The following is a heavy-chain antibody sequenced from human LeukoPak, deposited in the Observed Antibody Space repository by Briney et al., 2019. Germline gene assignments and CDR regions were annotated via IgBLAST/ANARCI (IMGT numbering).Heavy chain of an antibody. V-gene: IGHV3-23*01. CDR3: TTGARAGLADY. J-gene: IGHJ4*02. D-gene: IGHD6-19*01. CDR1: GFAFGSEA. Sequence: GSLRLSCAVSGFAFGSEAMSWVRQSPARGLEWVASISPGGGTTYYADYVKGRFIISRDNSNNTLFVQMNSLRAEDTAVYYCTTGARAGLADYWGQGTLVTVSS. CDR2: ISPGGGTT.